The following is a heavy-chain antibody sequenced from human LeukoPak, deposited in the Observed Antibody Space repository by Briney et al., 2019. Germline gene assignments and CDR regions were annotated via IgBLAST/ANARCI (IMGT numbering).Heavy chain of an antibody. D-gene: IGHD3-10*02. V-gene: IGHV3-48*03. Sequence: QSGGSLRLSCAASGFMFNNYGFNWVRQAPGQGLEWLSYISSTGNTIYYADSVKGRFTISRDNAKNSLYLQMNSLRAEDTAVYYCAELGITMIGGVWGKGTTVTISS. J-gene: IGHJ6*04. CDR3: AELGITMIGGV. CDR1: GFMFNNYG. CDR2: ISSTGNTI.